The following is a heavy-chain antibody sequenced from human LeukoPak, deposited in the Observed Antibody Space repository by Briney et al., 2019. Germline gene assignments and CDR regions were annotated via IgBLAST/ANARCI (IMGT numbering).Heavy chain of an antibody. D-gene: IGHD6-13*01. Sequence: SETLSLTCTVSGGSISSYYWSWIRQPAGKGLEWIGRIYTSGSTNYNPSLKSRVTMSVDTSKNQFSLKLSSVTAADTAVYYCARGRSSSWYRKNWFDPWGQGTLVTVSS. CDR3: ARGRSSSWYRKNWFDP. J-gene: IGHJ5*02. CDR2: IYTSGST. V-gene: IGHV4-4*07. CDR1: GGSISSYY.